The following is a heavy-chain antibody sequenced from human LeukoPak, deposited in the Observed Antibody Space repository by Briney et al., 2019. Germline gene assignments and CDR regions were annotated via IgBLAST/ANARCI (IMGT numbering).Heavy chain of an antibody. CDR2: IYYSGST. Sequence: PSETLSLTCTVSGGSISSSSYYWGWIRQPPGKGLEWIGSIYYSGSTYYNPSLKSRVTTSVDTSKNQFSLKLSSVTAADTAVYYCARSGYSKRGDYWGQGTLVTVSS. V-gene: IGHV4-39*01. CDR3: ARSGYSKRGDY. J-gene: IGHJ4*02. D-gene: IGHD3-3*01. CDR1: GGSISSSSYY.